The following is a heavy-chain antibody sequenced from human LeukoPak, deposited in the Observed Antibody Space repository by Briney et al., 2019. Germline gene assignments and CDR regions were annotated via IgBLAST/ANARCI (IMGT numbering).Heavy chain of an antibody. D-gene: IGHD3-22*01. CDR3: AREDDSSGYYLGDDY. CDR1: GDNSTTYY. V-gene: IGHV1-2*02. J-gene: IGHJ4*02. CDR2: MNPNSGGT. Sequence: ASVQNFCKTAGDNSTTYYMHWVRQQIGQGLEWMGWMNPNSGGTNYAQKFQGRVTMTRDTSISTAYMELSRLRSDDTAVYYCAREDDSSGYYLGDDYWGQGTLVTVSS.